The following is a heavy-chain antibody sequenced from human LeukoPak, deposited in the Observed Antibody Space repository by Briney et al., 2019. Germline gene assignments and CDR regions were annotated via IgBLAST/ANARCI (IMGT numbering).Heavy chain of an antibody. Sequence: GRSLRLSCAASGFNFNDSGMHWVRQAPGKGLEWVAVIWYDGSEKYYADSVKGRLTISRDNSKNTLYLQMNSLRADDTAVYYCATEGYYGLGRPFDYWGQGALVSVSS. D-gene: IGHD3-10*01. V-gene: IGHV3-33*01. CDR2: IWYDGSEK. CDR3: ATEGYYGLGRPFDY. CDR1: GFNFNDSG. J-gene: IGHJ4*02.